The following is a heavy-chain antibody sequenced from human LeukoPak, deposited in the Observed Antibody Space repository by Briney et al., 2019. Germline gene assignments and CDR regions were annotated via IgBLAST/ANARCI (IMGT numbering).Heavy chain of an antibody. CDR3: ATLCCGSYYMDV. D-gene: IGHD2-15*01. CDR1: GCTLNSYV. CDR2: IIPISGTT. Sequence: SVKVSCKASGCTLNSYVISWVRQAPGQGLEWMGGIIPISGTTNYAQKFQGRVTITADKSTSTAYMELSSLRSEDTAVYYCATLCCGSYYMDVWGKGTTVTVSS. J-gene: IGHJ6*03. V-gene: IGHV1-69*06.